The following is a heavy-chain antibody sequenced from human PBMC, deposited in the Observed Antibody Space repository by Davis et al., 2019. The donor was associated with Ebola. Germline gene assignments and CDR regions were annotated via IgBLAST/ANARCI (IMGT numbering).Heavy chain of an antibody. J-gene: IGHJ3*02. CDR3: ARQGISTIQPWGAFDI. V-gene: IGHV4-34*01. Sequence: MPGGSLRLSCAVYGGSFSGYYWSWIRQPPGKGLEWIGEINHSGSTNYNPSLKSRVTISVDTSKNQFSLKLSSVTAADTAVYYCARQGISTIQPWGAFDIWGQGTMVTVSS. CDR1: GGSFSGYY. D-gene: IGHD1-26*01. CDR2: INHSGST.